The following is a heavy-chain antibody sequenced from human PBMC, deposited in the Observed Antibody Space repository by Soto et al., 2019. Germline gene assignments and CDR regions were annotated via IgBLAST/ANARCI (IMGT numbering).Heavy chain of an antibody. CDR1: RGSISSSTYY. D-gene: IGHD4-4*01. V-gene: IGHV4-39*01. J-gene: IGHJ3*01. CDR2: VYSSGST. Sequence: SETLSLTCTVSRGSISSSTYYWGWARQPPGKGLEWVGNVYSSGSTYYSPSLKSRVSISVDTSKNQHSLKLISVTAADTAVYYCAGLLEMTTNGVGGDVFDVWGQGTMVTVSS. CDR3: AGLLEMTTNGVGGDVFDV.